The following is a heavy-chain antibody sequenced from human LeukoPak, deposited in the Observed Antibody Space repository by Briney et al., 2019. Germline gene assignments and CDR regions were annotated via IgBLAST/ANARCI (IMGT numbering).Heavy chain of an antibody. Sequence: SVKVSCKASGGTFSSYAISWVRQAPGQGLEWMGGIIPIFGTANYAQKFQGRVTITADESTSTAYMELSSLRSEDTAVYYCASCGGDCYYDYYYGMDVWGQGTTVTVSS. CDR3: ASCGGDCYYDYYYGMDV. J-gene: IGHJ6*02. CDR1: GGTFSSYA. CDR2: IIPIFGTA. D-gene: IGHD2-21*02. V-gene: IGHV1-69*13.